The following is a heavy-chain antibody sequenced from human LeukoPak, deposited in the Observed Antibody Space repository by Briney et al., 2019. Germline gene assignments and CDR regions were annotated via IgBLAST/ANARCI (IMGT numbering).Heavy chain of an antibody. V-gene: IGHV1-18*01. CDR1: DYTFTSYG. CDR3: ATLPRYCSGGSCLVVDY. CDR2: ISAYNGNT. Sequence: ASVKVSCKASDYTFTSYGISWVRQAPGQGLEWMGWISAYNGNTNYAQKFQGRVTITADKSTSTAYMELSSLRSEDTAVYYCATLPRYCSGGSCLVVDYWGQGTLVTVSS. D-gene: IGHD2-15*01. J-gene: IGHJ4*02.